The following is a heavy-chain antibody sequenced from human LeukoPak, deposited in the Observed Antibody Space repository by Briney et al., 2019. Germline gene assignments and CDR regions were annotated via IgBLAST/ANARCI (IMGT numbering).Heavy chain of an antibody. CDR1: GFTFSSYG. CDR2: ISYDGSNK. V-gene: IGHV3-30*18. J-gene: IGHJ4*02. Sequence: GGSLRLSCAASGFTFSSYGMHWVRQAPGKGLEWVAVISYDGSNKYYADSVKGRFTISRDNSKNTLYLQMNSLRVEDTAVYYCAKETYVWGSYRYQASFDYWGQGTLVTVSS. CDR3: AKETYVWGSYRYQASFDY. D-gene: IGHD3-16*02.